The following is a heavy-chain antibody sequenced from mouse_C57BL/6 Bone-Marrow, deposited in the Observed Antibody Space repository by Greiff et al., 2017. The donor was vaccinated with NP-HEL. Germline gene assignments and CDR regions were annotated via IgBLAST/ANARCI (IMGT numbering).Heavy chain of an antibody. D-gene: IGHD4-1*01. CDR1: GYAFSSSW. Sequence: QVQLQQSGPELVKPGASVKISCKASGYAFSSSWMNWVKQRPGKGLEWIGRIYPGDGDTNYNGKFKGKATLTADKSSSTAYMQLSSLTSEDSAVYFCAELAWYFDVWGTGTTVTVSS. V-gene: IGHV1-82*01. J-gene: IGHJ1*03. CDR2: IYPGDGDT. CDR3: AELAWYFDV.